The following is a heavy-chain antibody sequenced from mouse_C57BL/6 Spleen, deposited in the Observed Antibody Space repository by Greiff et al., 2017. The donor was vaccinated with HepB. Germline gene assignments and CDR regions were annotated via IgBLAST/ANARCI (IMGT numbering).Heavy chain of an antibody. J-gene: IGHJ1*03. CDR2: ISNGGGST. V-gene: IGHV5-12*01. CDR3: ARLGYGSSYGYFDV. CDR1: GFTFSDYY. Sequence: EVKVEESGGGLVQPGGSLKLSCAASGFTFSDYYMYWVRQTPEKRLEWVAYISNGGGSTYYPDTVKGRFTISRDNAKNTLYLQMSRLKSEDTAMYYCARLGYGSSYGYFDVWGTGTTVTVSS. D-gene: IGHD1-1*01.